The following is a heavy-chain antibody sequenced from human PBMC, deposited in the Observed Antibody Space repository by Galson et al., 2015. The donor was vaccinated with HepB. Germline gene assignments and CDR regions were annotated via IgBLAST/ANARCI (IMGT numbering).Heavy chain of an antibody. CDR3: ARGLDPTIAARPLGVLDV. J-gene: IGHJ6*02. V-gene: IGHV1-46*01. Sequence: SVKVSCKASGYTFTSYYMHWVRQAPGQGLEWMGIINPSGGSTSYAQKFQGRVTMTRDTSTSTVYMELSSLRSEDTAVYYCARGLDPTIAARPLGVLDVWGQGTTVTVSS. CDR1: GYTFTSYY. D-gene: IGHD6-6*01. CDR2: INPSGGST.